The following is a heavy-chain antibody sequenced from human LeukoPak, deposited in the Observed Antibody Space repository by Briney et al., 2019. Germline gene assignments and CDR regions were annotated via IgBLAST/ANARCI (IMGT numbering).Heavy chain of an antibody. Sequence: QSGGSLRLSCAVSGFTLSSYNMNWVRQAPGKGLEWVSYIRNSGNTIYYADSVKGRFTISRDNSKNTLYLQMNSLRAEDTAVYYCAKGLSSGHYYFDYWGQGTLVTVSS. J-gene: IGHJ4*02. CDR2: IRNSGNTI. CDR3: AKGLSSGHYYFDY. D-gene: IGHD3-22*01. V-gene: IGHV3-48*01. CDR1: GFTLSSYN.